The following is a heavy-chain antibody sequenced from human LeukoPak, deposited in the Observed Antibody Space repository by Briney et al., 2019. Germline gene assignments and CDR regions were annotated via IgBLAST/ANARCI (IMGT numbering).Heavy chain of an antibody. V-gene: IGHV1-3*01. CDR1: GYTFTSYA. CDR3: ARRSGYSGYDLDY. CDR2: INAGNGNT. Sequence: ASVKVSCKASGYTFTSYAMHWVRQAPGHTLEWMGWINAGNGNTKYSQKFQGRVTITRDTSASTAYMELSSLRSEDTAVYYCARRSGYSGYDLDYWGQGTLVTVFS. J-gene: IGHJ4*02. D-gene: IGHD5-12*01.